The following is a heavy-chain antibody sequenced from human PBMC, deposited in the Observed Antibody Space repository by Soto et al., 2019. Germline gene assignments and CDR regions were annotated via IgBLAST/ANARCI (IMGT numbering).Heavy chain of an antibody. CDR2: ISAYNGNT. CDR1: GYTFTSYG. J-gene: IGHJ4*02. D-gene: IGHD3-10*01. Sequence: QVQLVQSGAEVKKPGASVKVSCKASGYTFTSYGISWMRQAPGQGLEWMGWISAYNGNTKYAQNLQGRVTMTTDTSTSTAYMELRSLRSDDTAVYYCARDLDGSGSYYTDYWGQGTLVTVSS. CDR3: ARDLDGSGSYYTDY. V-gene: IGHV1-18*01.